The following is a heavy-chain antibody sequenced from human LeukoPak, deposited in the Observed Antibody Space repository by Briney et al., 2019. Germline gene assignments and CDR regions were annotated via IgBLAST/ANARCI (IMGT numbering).Heavy chain of an antibody. Sequence: GGSLRLSCAASGFTFNNYAMYWVRQAPGKGLEWVSGIFGSGGSAHYADSVKGRFTISRDNSKNTVYMQLDSLRVEDTAVYYCGKTTVGYSSGRYPGWPVDYWGQGTLVTVSS. D-gene: IGHD2-15*01. V-gene: IGHV3-23*01. CDR3: GKTTVGYSSGRYPGWPVDY. J-gene: IGHJ4*02. CDR2: IFGSGGSA. CDR1: GFTFNNYA.